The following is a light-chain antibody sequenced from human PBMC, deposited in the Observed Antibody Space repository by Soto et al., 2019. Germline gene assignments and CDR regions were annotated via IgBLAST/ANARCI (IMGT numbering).Light chain of an antibody. CDR2: EVS. Sequence: QSVLTQPASVSGSPGQSITISCTGTTSDVGSYNLVSWYQQHPGKAPKLIIYEVSERPSGVSTRFSGSKSGNMASLTISGLQAGDEAEYYCCSYATPRQFGGGT. V-gene: IGLV2-23*02. CDR1: TSDVGSYNL. CDR3: CSYATPRQ. J-gene: IGLJ2*01.